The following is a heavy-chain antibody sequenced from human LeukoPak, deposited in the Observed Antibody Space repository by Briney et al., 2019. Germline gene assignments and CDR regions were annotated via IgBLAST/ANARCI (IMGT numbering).Heavy chain of an antibody. D-gene: IGHD6-13*01. V-gene: IGHV3-30*02. CDR1: GYTFSSYS. CDR3: AKDSRIAAAGTIGHSYYFDY. J-gene: IGHJ4*02. CDR2: IRYDGSNK. Sequence: PGGSLRLSCAASGYTFSSYSMHWVRQAPGKGLEWGAFIRYDGSNKYYADSVKGRFTISRDNSKNTLYLQMNSLRAEDTAVYYCAKDSRIAAAGTIGHSYYFDYWGQGTLVTVSS.